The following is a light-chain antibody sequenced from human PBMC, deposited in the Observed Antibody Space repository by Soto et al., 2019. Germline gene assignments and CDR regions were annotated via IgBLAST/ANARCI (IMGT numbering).Light chain of an antibody. Sequence: QSVVTQEPSLTVSPGGTVTLTCASSTGAVTSDYYPNWVQQRPGQAPRSLIYSTSDKHSLTPARCSVSLLGVKAALTLSGVQAEDDAEYYCRLHYGSTQVFGGGTKLTVL. J-gene: IGLJ2*01. CDR3: RLHYGSTQV. CDR1: TGAVTSDYY. CDR2: STS. V-gene: IGLV7-43*01.